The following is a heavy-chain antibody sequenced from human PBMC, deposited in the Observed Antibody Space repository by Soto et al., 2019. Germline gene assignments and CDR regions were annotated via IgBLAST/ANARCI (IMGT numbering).Heavy chain of an antibody. Sequence: QVQVMQSGAEVKKPGDSVKVSCKTSGYIFSDYGINWVRQAPGQGLVWMGWISGYSGNANLAQKFQGRVTMTTDKSTRTAYMELRRLISDDTAVYYCAKRTSGTTWGDSDYWGQGTLVTVSS. CDR3: AKRTSGTTWGDSDY. D-gene: IGHD3-10*01. CDR2: ISGYSGNA. V-gene: IGHV1-18*04. J-gene: IGHJ4*02. CDR1: GYIFSDYG.